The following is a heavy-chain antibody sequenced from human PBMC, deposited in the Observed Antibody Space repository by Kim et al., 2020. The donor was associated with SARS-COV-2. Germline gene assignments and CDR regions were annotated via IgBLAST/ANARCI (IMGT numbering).Heavy chain of an antibody. V-gene: IGHV3-43*02. CDR2: ITGDGGST. D-gene: IGHD3-22*01. Sequence: GGSLRLSCAASGFIFDDYAMHWVRQTPGKGLEWVSFITGDGGSTFYADSVKGRFTISRDNTNNSLYLQMNSLRTEDTAFYYCAKDFNPSYFDTSGASVDYWGQGTLVTVSS. CDR1: GFIFDDYA. J-gene: IGHJ4*02. CDR3: AKDFNPSYFDTSGASVDY.